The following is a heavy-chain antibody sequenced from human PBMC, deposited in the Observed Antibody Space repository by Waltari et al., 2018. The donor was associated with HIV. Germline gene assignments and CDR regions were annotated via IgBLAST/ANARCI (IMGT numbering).Heavy chain of an antibody. CDR3: ARGTFYDDEVGAHRYRPFDA. CDR1: GGDFSYYG. V-gene: IGHV1-69*01. Sequence: QVRRVQSGPEVQRTGSSVRVSCKSSGGDFSYYGISWLRRAPGQGLQWMGEIIPYFGFANTAETLRARVSIEADESKNTVYLELRSLTVQDSATYFCARGTFYDDEVGAHRYRPFDAWGQGTPVSVSS. CDR2: IIPYFGFA. J-gene: IGHJ4*02. D-gene: IGHD3-16*01.